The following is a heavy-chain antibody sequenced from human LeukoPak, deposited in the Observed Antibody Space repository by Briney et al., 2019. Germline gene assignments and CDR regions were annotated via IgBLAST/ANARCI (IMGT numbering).Heavy chain of an antibody. J-gene: IGHJ3*02. CDR3: ARDYDSSGHDAFDI. CDR2: IHSDGSSI. CDR1: GFTFSNYW. Sequence: GGSLRLSCAASGFTFSNYWMHWVRQAPGKGLVWVSRIHSDGSSISYADSVKGRFTISRDNAKNSLYLQMNSLRAEDTAVYYCARDYDSSGHDAFDIWGQGTMVTVSS. V-gene: IGHV3-74*01. D-gene: IGHD3-22*01.